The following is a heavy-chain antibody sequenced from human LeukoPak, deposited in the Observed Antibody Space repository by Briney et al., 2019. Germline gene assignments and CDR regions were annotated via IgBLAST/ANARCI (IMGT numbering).Heavy chain of an antibody. CDR1: GASMSDYY. CDR2: IYYTGST. CDR3: VRRVRYFGQNDY. J-gene: IGHJ4*02. Sequence: TLSLTCTVSGASMSDYYWSWIRQPPGKGLEWIGYIYYTGSTNYNPSLKSRVTMSVDTSKNQISLKLSSVTAADSAVYYCVRRVRYFGQNDYWGQGTLVTVSS. V-gene: IGHV4-59*08. D-gene: IGHD3-9*01.